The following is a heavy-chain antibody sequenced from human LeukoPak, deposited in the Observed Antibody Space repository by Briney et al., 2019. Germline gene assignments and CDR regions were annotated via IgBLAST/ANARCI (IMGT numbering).Heavy chain of an antibody. CDR1: GVIVRSNY. D-gene: IGHD1-1*01. Sequence: GGSLRLSCVGSGVIVRSNYMTWVRQAPGKGLEWVSILYHGGSTYYADSVKGRFTISRDNAKNSLYLQMNSLRAEDTAVYYCARDYAGTTGDYWGQGTLVTVSS. CDR2: LYHGGST. V-gene: IGHV3-66*01. CDR3: ARDYAGTTGDY. J-gene: IGHJ4*02.